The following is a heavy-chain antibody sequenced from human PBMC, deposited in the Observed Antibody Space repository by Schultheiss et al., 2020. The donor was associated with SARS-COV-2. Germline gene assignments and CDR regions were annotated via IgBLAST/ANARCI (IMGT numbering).Heavy chain of an antibody. D-gene: IGHD1-1*01. CDR1: GGTFSSYA. V-gene: IGHV1-69*06. J-gene: IGHJ6*02. Sequence: SVKVSCKASGGTFSSYAISWVRQAPGQGLEWMGGIIPIFGTANYAQKFQGRVTITADKSTSTAYMELSSLRSEDTAVYYCAIQLDTSGYYYGMDVWGQGTTVTVSS. CDR2: IIPIFGTA. CDR3: AIQLDTSGYYYGMDV.